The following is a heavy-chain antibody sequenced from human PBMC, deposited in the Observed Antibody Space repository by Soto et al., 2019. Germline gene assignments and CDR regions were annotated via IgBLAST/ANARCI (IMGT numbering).Heavy chain of an antibody. D-gene: IGHD3-22*01. Sequence: ASVKVSCKASGYTFTSYYMHWVRQAPGQGLEWMGIINPSGGSTSYAQKFQGRVTMTRDTSTSTVYMELSSLRSEDTAVYYCARVNKQDSSGYYSSHDYWGPGTLVTVSS. CDR1: GYTFTSYY. J-gene: IGHJ4*02. V-gene: IGHV1-46*01. CDR3: ARVNKQDSSGYYSSHDY. CDR2: INPSGGST.